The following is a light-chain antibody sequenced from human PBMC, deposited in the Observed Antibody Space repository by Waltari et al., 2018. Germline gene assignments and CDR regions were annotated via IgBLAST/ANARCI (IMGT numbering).Light chain of an antibody. CDR3: QAGDGSTVV. Sequence: SYELTQPPSVSVSPGHTASIPCPVDNLGAQYASWYRQKPGQSPVLVIYRETMRPSGIPERFSGSNSGNTATLTISATQPLDEADYFCQAGDGSTVVFGGGTKLTVL. J-gene: IGLJ2*01. V-gene: IGLV3-1*01. CDR1: NLGAQY. CDR2: RET.